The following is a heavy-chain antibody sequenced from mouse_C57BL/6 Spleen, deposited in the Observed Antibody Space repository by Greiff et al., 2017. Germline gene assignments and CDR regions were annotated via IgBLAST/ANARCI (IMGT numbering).Heavy chain of an antibody. Sequence: QVQLQQSGAELVRPGASVKLSCKASGYTFTDYYINWVKQRPGQGLEWIARIYPGSGNSYSNEKFKGKATLTAEKSSSTAYMQLSSLTSEDSAVYFCARGYGSSYPFAYWGQGTLVTVSA. CDR2: IYPGSGNS. CDR3: ARGYGSSYPFAY. D-gene: IGHD1-1*01. CDR1: GYTFTDYY. J-gene: IGHJ3*01. V-gene: IGHV1-76*01.